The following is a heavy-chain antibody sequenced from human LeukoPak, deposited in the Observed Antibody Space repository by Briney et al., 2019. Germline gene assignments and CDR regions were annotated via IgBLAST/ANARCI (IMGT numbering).Heavy chain of an antibody. Sequence: ASVKVSCTASGGTFSKYTISWVRQRPGQGLEWMGGITPLFGTANYAQKFQGRVTITADESASTAYMELSSLRSEDTAVYYCARDSSAIRSLIAHWGQGTLVTVSS. J-gene: IGHJ1*01. D-gene: IGHD2-21*01. CDR1: GGTFSKYT. V-gene: IGHV1-69*13. CDR3: ARDSSAIRSLIAH. CDR2: ITPLFGTA.